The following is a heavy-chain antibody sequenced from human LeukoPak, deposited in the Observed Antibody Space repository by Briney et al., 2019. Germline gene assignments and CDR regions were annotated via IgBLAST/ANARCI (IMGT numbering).Heavy chain of an antibody. J-gene: IGHJ5*02. CDR2: ITTTFYT. V-gene: IGHV3-21*01. Sequence: GGSLRLSCAASGFTFSSYSFNWVRQVPGKGLEWVSSITTTFYTYYTDSVKGRFTISRDNAKNSLYLQMNSLRAEDTAVYYCARGTEKGRNWFDPWGQGTLVTVSS. CDR1: GFTFSSYS. D-gene: IGHD3-10*01. CDR3: ARGTEKGRNWFDP.